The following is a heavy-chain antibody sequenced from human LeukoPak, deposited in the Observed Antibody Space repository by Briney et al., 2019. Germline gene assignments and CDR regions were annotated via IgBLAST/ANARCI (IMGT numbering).Heavy chain of an antibody. Sequence: GGSLRLSCAASGFTFSSYSMNWVRQAPGKGLEWVSYISSSSSTIYYADSVKGRFTISRDNAKNSLYLQMNSLRAEDTAVYYCARGRTGYHLLPTKKDYSYYYVDVWDKGTTVTVSS. CDR1: GFTFSSYS. J-gene: IGHJ6*03. CDR3: ARGRTGYHLLPTKKDYSYYYVDV. V-gene: IGHV3-48*01. D-gene: IGHD2-2*01. CDR2: ISSSSSTI.